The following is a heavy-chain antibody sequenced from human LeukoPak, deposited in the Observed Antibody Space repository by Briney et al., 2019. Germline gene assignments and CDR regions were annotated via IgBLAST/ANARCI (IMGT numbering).Heavy chain of an antibody. D-gene: IGHD3-3*01. J-gene: IGHJ4*02. CDR3: AKGRGYDFYYFDY. Sequence: SETLSLTCAVYGGSFSGYYWSWIRQPPGKGLEWIGEINHSGSTNYNPSLKSRVTISVDTSKNQFSLKLSSATAADTAVYYCAKGRGYDFYYFDYWGQGTLVTVSS. CDR1: GGSFSGYY. V-gene: IGHV4-34*01. CDR2: INHSGST.